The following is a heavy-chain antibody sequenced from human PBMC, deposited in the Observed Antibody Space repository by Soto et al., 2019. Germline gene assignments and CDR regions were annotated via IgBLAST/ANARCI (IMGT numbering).Heavy chain of an antibody. J-gene: IGHJ4*02. CDR1: GYTFTGYY. CDR3: ARVLIDSSGWYYFDY. D-gene: IGHD6-19*01. CDR2: INPNSGGT. Sequence: ASVKVSCKASGYTFTGYYMHWVRQAPGQGLEWMGWINPNSGGTNYAQKFQGWVTMTRDTSISTAYMELSRLRSDDTAVYYCARVLIDSSGWYYFDYWGQGTLVTVSS. V-gene: IGHV1-2*04.